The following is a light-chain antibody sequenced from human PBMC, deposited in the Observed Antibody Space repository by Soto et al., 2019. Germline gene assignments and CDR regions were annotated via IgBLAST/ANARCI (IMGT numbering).Light chain of an antibody. CDR1: QNINTY. Sequence: DIQMTQSPSSLSSSIGDRITLTCRAIQNINTYLNWCQQKPGKAPNLLIYHASNLASGVPSRFSGSGSGTDFTLTISSLQPEDFATYYCQQSFSSPKTLGQGTKVDIK. CDR3: QQSFSSPKT. V-gene: IGKV1-39*01. J-gene: IGKJ2*01. CDR2: HAS.